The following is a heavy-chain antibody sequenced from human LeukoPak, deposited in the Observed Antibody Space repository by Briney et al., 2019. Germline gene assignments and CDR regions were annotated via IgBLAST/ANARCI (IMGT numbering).Heavy chain of an antibody. D-gene: IGHD1-1*01. Sequence: GASVKVSCKASGYTFTSYAVHWVRQAPGQRLEWMGWIHAGTGNTKYSQKFQGRVTITRDTSASTVYMELSRLRPEDTAVYYCARDITTGTTRFDPWGQGTLVTVSS. CDR3: ARDITTGTTRFDP. J-gene: IGHJ5*02. CDR2: IHAGTGNT. CDR1: GYTFTSYA. V-gene: IGHV1-3*01.